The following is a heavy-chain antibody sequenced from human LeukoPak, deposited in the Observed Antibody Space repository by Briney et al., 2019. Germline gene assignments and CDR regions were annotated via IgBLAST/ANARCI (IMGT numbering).Heavy chain of an antibody. V-gene: IGHV1-24*01. CDR1: GDTLTELS. CDR3: ATLQSGSYAYFFDY. Sequence: ASVKVSCKVSGDTLTELSLHWVRQAPGKGLEWMGGFDPEDDETIYAQKFQGRVTMTEDTTTDTPYMELSSLRSEDTAVYYCATLQSGSYAYFFDYWGQGTLVTVSS. J-gene: IGHJ4*02. CDR2: FDPEDDET. D-gene: IGHD1-26*01.